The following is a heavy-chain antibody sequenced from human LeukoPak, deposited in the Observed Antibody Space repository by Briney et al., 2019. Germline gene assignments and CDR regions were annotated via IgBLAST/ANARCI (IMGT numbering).Heavy chain of an antibody. D-gene: IGHD1-26*01. CDR2: ISGSGGST. Sequence: GGSLRLSCAACGFTFSSYAMSWVRQAPGKGLEWVSAISGSGGSTYYADSVKGRFTISRDDSKNTLYLQMNSLRAEDTAVYYCAKVARWGGSYWSFFDYWGQGTLVTVSS. CDR1: GFTFSSYA. CDR3: AKVARWGGSYWSFFDY. J-gene: IGHJ4*02. V-gene: IGHV3-23*01.